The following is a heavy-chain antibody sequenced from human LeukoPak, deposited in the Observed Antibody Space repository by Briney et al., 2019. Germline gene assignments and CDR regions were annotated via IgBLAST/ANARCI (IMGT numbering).Heavy chain of an antibody. Sequence: PGRSLRLSCAASGFSFTSYAMHWVRQAPGKGLEWLAVVSAHGLDKFYADSVKGRFTISKDTSDNTLSLQMNSLRVGDTGLYYCARAFTPGIRRALWFGDLLRAQGTLVTVSS. V-gene: IGHV3-30*04. CDR3: ARAFTPGIRRALWFGDLL. D-gene: IGHD3-10*01. J-gene: IGHJ4*02. CDR2: VSAHGLDK. CDR1: GFSFTSYA.